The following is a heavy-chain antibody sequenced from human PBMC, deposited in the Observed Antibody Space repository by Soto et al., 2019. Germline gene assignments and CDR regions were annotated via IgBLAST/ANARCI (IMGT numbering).Heavy chain of an antibody. CDR2: INIGNGNT. Sequence: GASVKVSCKDSGYTFTYYPIHWVRQAPGQRLEWMGWINIGNGNTASSQKFQDRVTITRETSASTAYMELTSLRSEDTAVYYCAREPLCGGRCYDNYFDPWGQGTLVTVSS. V-gene: IGHV1-3*04. CDR3: AREPLCGGRCYDNYFDP. J-gene: IGHJ5*02. D-gene: IGHD2-15*01. CDR1: GYTFTYYP.